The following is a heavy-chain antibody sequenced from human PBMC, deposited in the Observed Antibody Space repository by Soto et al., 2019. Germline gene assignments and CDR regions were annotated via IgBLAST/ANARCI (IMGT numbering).Heavy chain of an antibody. CDR1: GFTFSSYA. CDR2: ISYDGSNK. CDR3: ARASGYDWPYCGGDCYSSQLDY. J-gene: IGHJ4*02. V-gene: IGHV3-30-3*01. D-gene: IGHD2-21*02. Sequence: GGSLRLSCAASGFTFSSYAMHWVRQAPGKGLEWVAVISYDGSNKYYADSVKGRFTISRDNSKNTLYLQMNSLRAEDTAVYYCARASGYDWPYCGGDCYSSQLDYWGQGTLVTVSS.